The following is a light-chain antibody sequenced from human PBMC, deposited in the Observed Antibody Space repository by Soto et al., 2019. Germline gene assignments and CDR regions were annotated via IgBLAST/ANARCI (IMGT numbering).Light chain of an antibody. Sequence: QSVLTQPPSVSGAPGQRVTISCTGSSSNIGAGYDVHWYQQLPGTAPKLLIYSNNQRPSGVPDRFSGSKSGTSASLAISGLQSEDEAYYYCATWDDSLSGPVFGGGTKVTVL. CDR1: SSNIGAGYD. V-gene: IGLV1-40*01. J-gene: IGLJ2*01. CDR2: SNN. CDR3: ATWDDSLSGPV.